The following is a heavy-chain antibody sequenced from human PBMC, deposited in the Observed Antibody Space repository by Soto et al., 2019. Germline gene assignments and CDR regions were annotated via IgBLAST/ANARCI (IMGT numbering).Heavy chain of an antibody. J-gene: IGHJ6*03. CDR2: ISAYNGNT. Sequence: QVQLLQSGAEVKKPGASVKVSCKASGYTFTNYGITWVRQAPGQGLEWMGWISAYNGNTHYTQRLQGRVTMTTDTTTRTAYMELRGLRSDETAVYYCARVRQLGGYFYYYMDVWGKGTTVTVAS. CDR1: GYTFTNYG. V-gene: IGHV1-18*01. D-gene: IGHD6-6*01. CDR3: ARVRQLGGYFYYYMDV.